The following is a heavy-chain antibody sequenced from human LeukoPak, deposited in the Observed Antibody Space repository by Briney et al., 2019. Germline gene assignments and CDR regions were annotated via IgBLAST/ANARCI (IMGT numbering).Heavy chain of an antibody. V-gene: IGHV4-4*07. J-gene: IGHJ5*02. CDR2: IYTSGST. Sequence: SETVSLTCTVSGGSISSYYWSWIRQPAGKGLEWIGRIYTSGSTNYNPSLKSRVTMSVDTSKNQFSLKLSSVTAADTAVYYCARDGYCSSTSCLGYWFDPWGQGTLVTVSS. CDR1: GGSISSYY. CDR3: ARDGYCSSTSCLGYWFDP. D-gene: IGHD2-2*03.